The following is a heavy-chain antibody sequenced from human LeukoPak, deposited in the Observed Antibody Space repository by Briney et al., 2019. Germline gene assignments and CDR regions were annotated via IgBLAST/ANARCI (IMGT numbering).Heavy chain of an antibody. J-gene: IGHJ4*02. CDR1: GYTFSSFS. D-gene: IGHD3-22*01. CDR2: ISVRSNYI. CDR3: VRLRRNSDTSGYYYYYDF. Sequence: GGSLRLSCVASGYTFSSFSINWVRQAQGKGLEWVSSISVRSNYIYYADSVRGRFSISRDDARDSLSLQMNSLRAEDTAVYYCVRLRRNSDTSGYYYYYDFWGQGTLVTVSS. V-gene: IGHV3-21*01.